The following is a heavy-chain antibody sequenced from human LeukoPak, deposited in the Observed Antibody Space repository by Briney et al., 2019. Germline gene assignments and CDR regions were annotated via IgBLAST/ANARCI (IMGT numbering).Heavy chain of an antibody. CDR3: AKGYCSSTSCPADY. Sequence: SETLSLTCSVSGYSISSGYYWGWIRQPPGKGLEWIWGVYHGGNSYYDPSLKSRVTKSVDTTTNQFSLKLMSVTGPGTAVYYCAKGYCSSTSCPADYWGQVILVTVSS. J-gene: IGHJ4*02. V-gene: IGHV4-38-2*01. CDR2: VYHGGNS. D-gene: IGHD2-2*01. CDR1: GYSISSGYY.